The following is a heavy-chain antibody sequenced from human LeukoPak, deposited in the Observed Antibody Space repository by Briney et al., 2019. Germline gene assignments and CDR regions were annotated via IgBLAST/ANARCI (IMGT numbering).Heavy chain of an antibody. J-gene: IGHJ6*03. Sequence: ASVKVSCKASGYTFSGFYINWVRQATGQGLEWMGWMNPNSGNTGYAQKFQGRVTITRNTSISTAYMELSSLRSEDTAVYYCARGRYSYGYGYYYYMDVWGKGTTVTVSS. CDR2: MNPNSGNT. CDR3: ARGRYSYGYGYYYYMDV. CDR1: GYTFSGFY. V-gene: IGHV1-8*03. D-gene: IGHD5-18*01.